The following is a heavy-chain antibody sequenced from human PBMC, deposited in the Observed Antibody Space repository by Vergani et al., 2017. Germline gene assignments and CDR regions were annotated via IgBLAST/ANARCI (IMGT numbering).Heavy chain of an antibody. CDR1: EYSFGNYW. V-gene: IGHV5-51*01. CDR2: IYPADSDT. J-gene: IGHJ4*02. CDR3: ARHTTYTDS. Sequence: EVELVQSGPEMRKPGESLKISCKGSEYSFGNYWIVWLRQIPGKGLEWMGIIYPADSDTRYSPSFQGQVTISADKSISTAFLQWDSLKASDTALYYCARHTTYTDSWGQGTLVTVSS. D-gene: IGHD1-1*01.